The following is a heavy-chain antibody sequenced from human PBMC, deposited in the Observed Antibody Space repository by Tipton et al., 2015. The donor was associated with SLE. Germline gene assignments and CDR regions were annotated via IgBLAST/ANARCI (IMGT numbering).Heavy chain of an antibody. Sequence: TLSLTCTVSGDSISGHYWSWIRQPPGKGLEWIGYVYYSGSTNYNPSLKSRVTLSVDTSKNQFSLKLSSVTAADTAVYYCARDPRYCSSTSCYHPWGQGTLVTVSS. D-gene: IGHD2-2*01. CDR3: ARDPRYCSSTSCYHP. J-gene: IGHJ5*02. CDR1: GDSISGHY. CDR2: VYYSGST. V-gene: IGHV4-59*11.